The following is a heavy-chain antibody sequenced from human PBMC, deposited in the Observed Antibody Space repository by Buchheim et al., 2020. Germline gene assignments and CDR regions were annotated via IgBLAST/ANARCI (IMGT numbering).Heavy chain of an antibody. Sequence: EVQLVESGGGLVLPEGSLRLSCAASGFTFTNNGMSWVRQPPGKGLEWVASVKKDGSETYYVDFARGRFTISRDNAKNSPYLQMNSLRAEDTAVYFCARGGGWTDFWGQGA. J-gene: IGHJ4*02. V-gene: IGHV3-7*01. CDR1: GFTFTNNG. CDR3: ARGGGWTDF. D-gene: IGHD6-19*01. CDR2: VKKDGSET.